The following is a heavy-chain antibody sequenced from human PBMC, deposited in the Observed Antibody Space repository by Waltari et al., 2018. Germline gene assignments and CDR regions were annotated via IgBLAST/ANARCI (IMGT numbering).Heavy chain of an antibody. CDR1: GGSISSGGYY. CDR3: ARVSWERDGYNRGFDY. Sequence: QVQLQESGPGLVKPSQTLSLTCTVSGGSISSGGYYWSWIRQHPGKDLEWIGYIYYSGSTYYNPSLKSRVTISVDTSKNQFSLKLSSVTAADTAVYYCARVSWERDGYNRGFDYWGQGTLVTVSS. D-gene: IGHD5-12*01. CDR2: IYYSGST. V-gene: IGHV4-31*03. J-gene: IGHJ4*02.